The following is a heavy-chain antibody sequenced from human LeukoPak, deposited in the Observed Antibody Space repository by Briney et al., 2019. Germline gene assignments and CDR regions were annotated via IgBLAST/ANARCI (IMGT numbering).Heavy chain of an antibody. CDR2: INSDGSAT. D-gene: IGHD1-7*01. J-gene: IGHJ4*02. Sequence: GGSLRLSCAASGFTFSSYWMHWVRQAPGKGLVWVSRINSDGSATTYADSVKGRFTISRDNAKNTLDLQMNSLRAEDTAVYYCARASNYSCDYWGQGTLVIVSS. V-gene: IGHV3-74*01. CDR1: GFTFSSYW. CDR3: ARASNYSCDY.